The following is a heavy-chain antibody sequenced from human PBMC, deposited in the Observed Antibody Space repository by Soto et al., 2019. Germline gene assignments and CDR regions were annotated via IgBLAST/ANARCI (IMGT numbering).Heavy chain of an antibody. CDR3: ARDYEQQPKNTWALEI. D-gene: IGHD6-13*01. V-gene: IGHV4-4*02. CDR2: IYHSGRT. Sequence: QVHLQESGAGRVEPSGTLSLTCAVSGGSISSDNWWTWVRQRPGKGLEWIGEIYHSGRTNYNTSLKSRVTISVDKSKNQFSLKLTSVTAADTAVYYCARDYEQQPKNTWALEIWGQGTMVTVSS. CDR1: GGSISSDNW. J-gene: IGHJ3*02.